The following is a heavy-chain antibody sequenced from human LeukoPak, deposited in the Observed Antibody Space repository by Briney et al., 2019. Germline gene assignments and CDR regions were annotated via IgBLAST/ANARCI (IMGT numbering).Heavy chain of an antibody. Sequence: PGGSLRLSCAASGFTFSDYYMNWIRQAPGKGLGWVSYISSSGSSIYYADSVKGRFSISRDNAKNSLYLQMNSLRAEDTAVYYCARGGNWNSRYFFDYWGQGTLVTVSS. CDR1: GFTFSDYY. CDR2: ISSSGSSI. J-gene: IGHJ4*02. D-gene: IGHD1-7*01. CDR3: ARGGNWNSRYFFDY. V-gene: IGHV3-11*01.